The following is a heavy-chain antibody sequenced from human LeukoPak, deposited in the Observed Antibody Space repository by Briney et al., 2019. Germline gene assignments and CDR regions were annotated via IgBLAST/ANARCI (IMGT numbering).Heavy chain of an antibody. Sequence: ASVKVSCKASGYTFTSYAMNWVRQAPGQGLEWMGWINTNTGNPTYAQGFTGRFVFSLDTSVSTAYLQISSLKAEDTAVYYCARVSPSYYGSGSYYPPLRYWGQGTLVTVSS. CDR2: INTNTGNP. D-gene: IGHD3-10*01. J-gene: IGHJ4*02. CDR3: ARVSPSYYGSGSYYPPLRY. V-gene: IGHV7-4-1*02. CDR1: GYTFTSYA.